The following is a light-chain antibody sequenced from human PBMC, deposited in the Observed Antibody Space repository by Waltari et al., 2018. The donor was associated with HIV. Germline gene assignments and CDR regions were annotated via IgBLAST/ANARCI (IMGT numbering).Light chain of an antibody. CDR1: NPNVGSKP. J-gene: IGLJ1*01. V-gene: IGLV1-47*01. Sequence: QSVLTQPPSASGTLGQRVTISCPGSNPNVGSKPVYWFQQVPGTAPKLLIYRDYQRRSGIPDRFSGSKSGASASLTISGLRSEDEADYYCVAWDDSLSGYVFGTGTKVSVL. CDR3: VAWDDSLSGYV. CDR2: RDY.